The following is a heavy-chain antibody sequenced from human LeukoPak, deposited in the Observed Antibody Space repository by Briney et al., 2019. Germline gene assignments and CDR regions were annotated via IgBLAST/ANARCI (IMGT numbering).Heavy chain of an antibody. CDR1: GFTFSRYW. J-gene: IGHJ4*02. Sequence: GGSLRLSCAASGFTFSRYWMYWVRQAPGKGLVWVSRIKSDGSNTTYADSVKGRFTISRDNAKNTLYLQMNSLRAEDTAVYYCARDTLGEGEDANYAVYYFDYWGQGTVVTVSS. D-gene: IGHD4/OR15-4a*01. V-gene: IGHV3-74*01. CDR2: IKSDGSNT. CDR3: ARDTLGEGEDANYAVYYFDY.